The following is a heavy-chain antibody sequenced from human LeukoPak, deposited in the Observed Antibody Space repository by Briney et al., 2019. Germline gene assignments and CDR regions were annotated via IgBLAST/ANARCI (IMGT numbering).Heavy chain of an antibody. CDR3: ASPRRRGSSGWYYFDY. CDR2: ISYDGSNK. Sequence: PGGSLRLSCAASGFTFSSYAMHWVRQAPGKGLEWVAVISYDGSNKYYADSVKGRFTISRDNSKNTLYLQMNSLRAEDTAVYYCASPRRRGSSGWYYFDYWGQGTLVTVSS. CDR1: GFTFSSYA. V-gene: IGHV3-30-3*01. J-gene: IGHJ4*02. D-gene: IGHD6-19*01.